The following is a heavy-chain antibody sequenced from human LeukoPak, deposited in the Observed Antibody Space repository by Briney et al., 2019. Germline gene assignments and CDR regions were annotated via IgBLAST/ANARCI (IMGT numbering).Heavy chain of an antibody. Sequence: PSQTLSLTCTVSGASISSGIYYWSWIRQPAGKGLEWIGRFYSDGNTDYNPSLKSRVTISADTSKNQFSLKLSSVTAADTAVYYCAREPTSYDFWNGLHHFDYWGQGTLVTVSS. V-gene: IGHV4-61*02. J-gene: IGHJ4*02. D-gene: IGHD3-3*01. CDR1: GASISSGIYY. CDR2: FYSDGNT. CDR3: AREPTSYDFWNGLHHFDY.